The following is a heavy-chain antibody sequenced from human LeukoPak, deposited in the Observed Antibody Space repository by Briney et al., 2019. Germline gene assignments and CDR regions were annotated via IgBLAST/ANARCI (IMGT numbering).Heavy chain of an antibody. V-gene: IGHV4-38-2*02. J-gene: IGHJ4*02. CDR2: IYHSGCT. Sequence: PSETLSLTCAVSGYSISSGYYWGWIRQPPGKGLEWIGSIYHSGCTYYNPSLKSRVTISVDTSKNQFSLKLSSVTAADTAVYYCARDSRAGYSSGWYLIDYGGQGTLVTVSS. D-gene: IGHD6-19*01. CDR3: ARDSRAGYSSGWYLIDY. CDR1: GYSISSGYY.